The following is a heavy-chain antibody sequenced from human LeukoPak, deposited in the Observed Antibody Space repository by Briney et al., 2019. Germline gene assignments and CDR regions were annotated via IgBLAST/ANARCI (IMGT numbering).Heavy chain of an antibody. J-gene: IGHJ4*02. CDR1: GYTFTASY. D-gene: IGHD3-22*01. Sequence: ASVKVSCTASGYTFTASYIHWVRQAPGQGLEWMGWINPHSGGTYYAQKFQGRVTMSRDTSISTAYMELSSLRSDDTAVYFCARRYDTSGSLIYWGQGTLVTVSS. V-gene: IGHV1-2*02. CDR3: ARRYDTSGSLIY. CDR2: INPHSGGT.